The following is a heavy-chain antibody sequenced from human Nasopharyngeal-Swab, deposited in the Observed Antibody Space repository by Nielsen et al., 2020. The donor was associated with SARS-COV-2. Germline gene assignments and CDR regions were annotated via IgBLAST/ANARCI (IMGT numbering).Heavy chain of an antibody. Sequence: GGSLRLSCEASGFSFRTSPMHWVRQAPDKGLEWVAVIAPDGSLYAQYGDPVKGRFTISRDDSKNTLDLQMNSLRHEDTAVYYCAREGFTSGHAGTFDIRGQGTMVTVSS. CDR3: AREGFTSGHAGTFDI. J-gene: IGHJ3*02. D-gene: IGHD2-2*01. CDR1: GFSFRTSP. V-gene: IGHV3-30*04. CDR2: IAPDGSLYA.